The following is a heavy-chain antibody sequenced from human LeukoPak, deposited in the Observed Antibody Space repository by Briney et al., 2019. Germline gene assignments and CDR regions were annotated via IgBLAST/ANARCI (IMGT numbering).Heavy chain of an antibody. CDR2: IYYSGST. V-gene: IGHV4-61*01. CDR1: GGSVSSGSYY. D-gene: IGHD2-2*01. CDR3: ASGDIVVVPAAGKSYYYYYGMDV. J-gene: IGHJ6*02. Sequence: PSETLSLTCTVSGGSVSSGSYYWSWIRQPPGKGLEWIGYIYYSGSTNYNPSLKSRVTISVDTSKNQFSLKLSSVTAADTAAYYCASGDIVVVPAAGKSYYYYYGMDVWGQGTTVTVSS.